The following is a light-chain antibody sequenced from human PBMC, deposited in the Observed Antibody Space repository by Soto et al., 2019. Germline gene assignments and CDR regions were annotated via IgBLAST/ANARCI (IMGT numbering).Light chain of an antibody. Sequence: QSVLTQPASVSGSPGQSITISCTGTSSDVGGYKYVSWYQQHPGKAPKLMIYEVSNRPSGVSNRFSGSKSGNTASLTISGLHAEDEADYYCSSYTSSSTVVFGGGTKLTVL. CDR2: EVS. V-gene: IGLV2-14*01. CDR1: SSDVGGYKY. CDR3: SSYTSSSTVV. J-gene: IGLJ2*01.